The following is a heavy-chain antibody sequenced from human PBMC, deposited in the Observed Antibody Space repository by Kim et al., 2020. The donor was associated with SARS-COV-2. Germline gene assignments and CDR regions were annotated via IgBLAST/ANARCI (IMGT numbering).Heavy chain of an antibody. CDR3: ARGPLELLNY. CDR2: INTNNGNP. Sequence: ASVKVSCKASGYTFTNFAMNWVRQAPGQGLEWMGWINTNNGNPTYAQGFTGRFVFSLDTSVSTAYLQISSLKAEDTAVYYCARGPLELLNYWGQGTLVTVSS. V-gene: IGHV7-4-1*02. J-gene: IGHJ4*02. CDR1: GYTFTNFA. D-gene: IGHD1-7*01.